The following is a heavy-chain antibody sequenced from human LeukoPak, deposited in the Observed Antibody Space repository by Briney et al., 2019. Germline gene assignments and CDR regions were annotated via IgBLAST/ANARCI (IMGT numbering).Heavy chain of an antibody. Sequence: SETLSLTCSVSGFSISGGYYWGWIRQPPGKGLEWLGSIYHSGNTDYNPSLKSRVTISVDTSKNQFSLKLSSVTAADTAVYYCARGLRDYYDSSGYYSGYYYYYMDVWGKGTTVTVSS. J-gene: IGHJ6*03. D-gene: IGHD3-22*01. CDR1: GFSISGGYY. V-gene: IGHV4-38-2*02. CDR3: ARGLRDYYDSSGYYSGYYYYYMDV. CDR2: IYHSGNT.